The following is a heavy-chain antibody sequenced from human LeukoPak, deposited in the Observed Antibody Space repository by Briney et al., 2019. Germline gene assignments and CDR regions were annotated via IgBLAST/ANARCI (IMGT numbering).Heavy chain of an antibody. CDR3: ARGTHGDYAYYYYMDV. J-gene: IGHJ6*03. CDR2: IKQDGSEK. D-gene: IGHD4-17*01. V-gene: IGHV3-7*01. Sequence: GGSLRLSCAASGFTFSSYWMSWVRQAPGKGLEWVANIKQDGSEKYYVDSVKGRFTISRDNAKNSVYLQMNSLRAEDTAVYYCARGTHGDYAYYYYMDVWGKGTTVTISS. CDR1: GFTFSSYW.